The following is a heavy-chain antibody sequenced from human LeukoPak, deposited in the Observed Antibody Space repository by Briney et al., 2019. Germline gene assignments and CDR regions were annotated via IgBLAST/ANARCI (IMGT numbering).Heavy chain of an antibody. CDR2: ISYDGSNK. D-gene: IGHD3-10*01. CDR3: AKDYPVSGVDY. J-gene: IGHJ4*02. V-gene: IGHV3-30*18. CDR1: GFTFSSYG. Sequence: GGSLRLSCAASGFTFSSYGMHWVRQAPGKGLEWVAVISYDGSNKYYADSMKGRFTISRDNSKNTLYLQMNSLRAEDTAVYYCAKDYPVSGVDYWGQGTLVTVSS.